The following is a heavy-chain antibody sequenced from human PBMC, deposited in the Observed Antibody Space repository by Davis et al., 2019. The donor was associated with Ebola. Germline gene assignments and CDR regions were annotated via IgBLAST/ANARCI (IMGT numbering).Heavy chain of an antibody. J-gene: IGHJ5*02. CDR2: IYPGDSDT. Sequence: GESLKISCKASGYTFSTYWLAWVRQMPGKGLECMGIIYPGDSDTRYSPSFEGQVSISVDKSISTAYLQWSSLKPSDTAIYYCARHKGFSSNGELDPWGQGTLVTVS. V-gene: IGHV5-51*01. CDR3: ARHKGFSSNGELDP. CDR1: GYTFSTYW. D-gene: IGHD2-2*01.